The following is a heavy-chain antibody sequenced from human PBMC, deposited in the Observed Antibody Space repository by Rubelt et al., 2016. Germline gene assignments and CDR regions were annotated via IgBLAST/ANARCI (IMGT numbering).Heavy chain of an antibody. D-gene: IGHD7-27*01. CDR2: ISYDGSKT. CDR3: ARDVRNRGWFDP. CDR1: GFTISSDA. V-gene: IGHV3-30*04. J-gene: IGHJ5*02. Sequence: SLRLSCAASGFTISSDALHWVRQAPGKGLEWVALISYDGSKTSYADFVRGRFTISRDNSENTLYLHVNSLRAEDSAVYYCARDVRNRGWFDPWGQGTLVTDSS.